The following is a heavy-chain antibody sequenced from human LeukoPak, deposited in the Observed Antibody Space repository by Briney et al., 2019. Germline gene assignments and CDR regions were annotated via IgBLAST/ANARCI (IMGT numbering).Heavy chain of an antibody. J-gene: IGHJ5*02. CDR3: AREVPPSHWFDP. Sequence: MTSETLSLTCTVSGGSISSSSYYWGWIRQPPGKGLEWIGSIYYSGSTYYNPSLKSRVTISVDTSKNQFSLKLSSVTAADTAVYYCAREVPPSHWFDPWGQGTLVTVSS. CDR1: GGSISSSSYY. V-gene: IGHV4-39*07. CDR2: IYYSGST.